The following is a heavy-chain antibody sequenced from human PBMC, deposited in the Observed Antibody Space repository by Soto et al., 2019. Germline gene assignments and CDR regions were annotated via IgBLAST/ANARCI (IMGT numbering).Heavy chain of an antibody. CDR3: ARCRGELGESFYYGMDV. CDR1: GFTFSSYG. D-gene: IGHD1-26*01. CDR2: IWYDGSNK. Sequence: PGGSLRLSCAASGFTFSSYGMHWVRQAPGKGLEWVAVIWYDGSNKYYADSVKGRFTISRDNSKNTLYLQMNSLRAEDTAVYYCARCRGELGESFYYGMDVWGQGTTVTVSS. V-gene: IGHV3-33*01. J-gene: IGHJ6*02.